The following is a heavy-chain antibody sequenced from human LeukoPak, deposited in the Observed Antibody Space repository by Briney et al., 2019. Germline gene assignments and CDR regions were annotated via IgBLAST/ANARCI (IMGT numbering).Heavy chain of an antibody. CDR2: ISYDGSNK. J-gene: IGHJ4*02. D-gene: IGHD6-13*01. CDR1: GFTFSDYG. Sequence: GRSLRLSCATSGFTFSDYGVHWVRQAPGKGLEWVAFISYDGSNKYYADSVKGRFTISRDNAKNSLYLQMNSLRAEDTAVYYCARDRQQLDYWGQGTLVTVSS. V-gene: IGHV3-30*03. CDR3: ARDRQQLDY.